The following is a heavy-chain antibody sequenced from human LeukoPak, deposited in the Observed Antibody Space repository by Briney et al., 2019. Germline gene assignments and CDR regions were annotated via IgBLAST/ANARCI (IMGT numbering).Heavy chain of an antibody. Sequence: GGSLRLSCAVSGFPFSTFWMSWVRQAPGKGLEWVANINQDGSEKYYVDSVRGRFAISRDNAKNSLYLQMNSLRAEDTAVYYCAKGGFGRPFDYWGQGTLVTVSS. CDR1: GFPFSTFW. CDR3: AKGGFGRPFDY. D-gene: IGHD3-10*01. J-gene: IGHJ4*02. CDR2: INQDGSEK. V-gene: IGHV3-7*03.